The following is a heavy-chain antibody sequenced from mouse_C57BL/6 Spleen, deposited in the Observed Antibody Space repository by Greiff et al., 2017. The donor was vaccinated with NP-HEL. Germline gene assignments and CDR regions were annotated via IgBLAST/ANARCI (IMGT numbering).Heavy chain of an antibody. V-gene: IGHV5-6*01. CDR1: GFTFSSYG. CDR3: AREGSTMVTPWYFDV. CDR2: ISSGGSYT. D-gene: IGHD2-2*01. J-gene: IGHJ1*03. Sequence: EVKLVESGGDLVKPGGSLKLSCAASGFTFSSYGMSWVRQTPDKRLEWVATISSGGSYTYYPDSLKGRFTISRDNAKNTLYLQMSSLKSEDTAMYYCAREGSTMVTPWYFDVWGTGTTVTVSS.